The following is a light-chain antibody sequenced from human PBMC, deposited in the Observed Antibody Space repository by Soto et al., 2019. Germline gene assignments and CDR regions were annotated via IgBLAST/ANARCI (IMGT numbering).Light chain of an antibody. CDR3: NSNKTCGPPNHV. CDR1: GRDVGGFDS. V-gene: IGLV2-14*03. J-gene: IGLJ1*01. CDR2: DVT. Sequence: QSVLTHPASVSGSLGQSITISRTGSGRDVGGFDSVSWFQQHPGKAPKLLISDVTDRPSGISDRFSGSKSGNTASLTISWLQAEDVADYYCNSNKTCGPPNHVVGTGTKVPV.